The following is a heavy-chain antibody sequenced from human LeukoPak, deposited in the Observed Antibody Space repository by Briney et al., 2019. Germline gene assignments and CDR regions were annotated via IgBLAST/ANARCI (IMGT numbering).Heavy chain of an antibody. Sequence: GASVKVSCKTSGYTFIGHYIHWVRQAPGQGLEWMGWINPNGGGTNYAQNFQGRFTMTRDTSISTAYMELSSLTSDGTAVYYCARGLWLTHYWGQGTLVTVSS. V-gene: IGHV1-2*02. D-gene: IGHD6-19*01. CDR2: INPNGGGT. J-gene: IGHJ4*02. CDR1: GYTFIGHY. CDR3: ARGLWLTHY.